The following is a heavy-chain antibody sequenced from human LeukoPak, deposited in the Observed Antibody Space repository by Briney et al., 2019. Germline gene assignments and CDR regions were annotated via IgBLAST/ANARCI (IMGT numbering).Heavy chain of an antibody. CDR1: GYSISSGYY. D-gene: IGHD1-14*01. CDR2: IYHSGST. J-gene: IGHJ3*02. CDR3: SFTGADEGAFDI. Sequence: SETLSLTCTVSGYSISSGYYWGWIRPPPGKRLEWIGSIYHSGSTYYNPSLKSRVTISVDTSKNQFSLKLSSVTAADTAVYYCSFTGADEGAFDIWGQGTMVTVSS. V-gene: IGHV4-38-2*02.